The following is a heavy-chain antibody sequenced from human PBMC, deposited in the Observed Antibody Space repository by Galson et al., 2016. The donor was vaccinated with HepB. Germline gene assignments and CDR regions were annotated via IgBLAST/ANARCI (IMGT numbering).Heavy chain of an antibody. CDR1: GFTFDDYA. CDR2: ISWNSGSI. Sequence: SLRLSCAASGFTFDDYAMHWVRQAPGKGLEWVSGISWNSGSIAYADSVKGRFTISRDNAKNSLYLQMNSLRAEDTALYYCAKGVDYARNYYGLDVWGKGATVTVSS. J-gene: IGHJ6*04. CDR3: AKGVDYARNYYGLDV. D-gene: IGHD3-10*02. V-gene: IGHV3-9*01.